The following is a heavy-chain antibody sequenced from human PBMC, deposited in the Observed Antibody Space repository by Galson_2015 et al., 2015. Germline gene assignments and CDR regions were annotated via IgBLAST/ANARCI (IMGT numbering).Heavy chain of an antibody. Sequence: SLRLSCATSGFPFSNYAMSWVRQAPGKGLEWVSAASSDDSAAYYADSVKGRFTISRDNSKNTLYLQMNSLRAEDTALYYCAERKYSSITTCYGFEYSGQGTLVTASS. V-gene: IGHV3-23*01. J-gene: IGHJ4*02. CDR1: GFPFSNYA. CDR2: ASSDDSAA. CDR3: AERKYSSITTCYGFEY. D-gene: IGHD2-2*01.